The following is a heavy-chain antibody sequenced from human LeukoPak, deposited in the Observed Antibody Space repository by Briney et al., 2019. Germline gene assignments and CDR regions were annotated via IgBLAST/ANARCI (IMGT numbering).Heavy chain of an antibody. D-gene: IGHD3-10*01. CDR2: IFYSGSA. Sequence: SETLSLTCTVSGDSISSNHYYWGWIRQSPGKGLEYIGSIFYSGSAYYNPSLKSRVTISADTSKNQFSLNLTSVTAADTAVYYCARGTLLGVIILYFDCWGQGTLVTVSS. V-gene: IGHV4-39*07. CDR1: GDSISSNHYY. J-gene: IGHJ4*02. CDR3: ARGTLLGVIILYFDC.